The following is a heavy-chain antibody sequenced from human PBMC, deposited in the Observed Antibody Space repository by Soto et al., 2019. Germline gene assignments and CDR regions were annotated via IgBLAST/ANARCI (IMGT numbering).Heavy chain of an antibody. Sequence: SETLSLTCTVSGGSISSGGYYWSWIRQHPGKGLEWIGYIYYSGSTYYNPSLKSRVTISVDTSKNQFSLKLSSVTAADTAVYYCARDLVGIAARPARLFDYWRKGTLVTVSS. CDR2: IYYSGST. J-gene: IGHJ4*02. CDR1: GGSISSGGYY. CDR3: ARDLVGIAARPARLFDY. V-gene: IGHV4-31*03. D-gene: IGHD6-6*01.